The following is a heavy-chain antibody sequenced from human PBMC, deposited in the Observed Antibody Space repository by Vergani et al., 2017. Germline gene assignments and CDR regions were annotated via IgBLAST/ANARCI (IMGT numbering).Heavy chain of an antibody. CDR1: GYSFTSYW. CDR3: ARRELYCSSTSCSFDY. D-gene: IGHD2-2*01. V-gene: IGHV5-51*03. J-gene: IGHJ4*02. Sequence: EVPLVQSGAEVKKPGESLKISCKGSGYSFTSYWIGWVRQMPGKGLEWMGIIYPGDSDTRYSPSFQGQVTISADKSISTAYLQWSSLKASDTAMYYCARRELYCSSTSCSFDYWGQGTLVTVSS. CDR2: IYPGDSDT.